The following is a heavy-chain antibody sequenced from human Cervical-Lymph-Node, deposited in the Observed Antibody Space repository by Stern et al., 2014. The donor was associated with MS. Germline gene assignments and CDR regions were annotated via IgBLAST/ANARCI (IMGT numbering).Heavy chain of an antibody. D-gene: IGHD4/OR15-4a*01. CDR3: ARGAPPEN. J-gene: IGHJ4*02. CDR2: IYPDDSNT. CDR1: GYMFTNYW. V-gene: IGHV5-51*03. Sequence: VQLVESGAEVKKPGESLKISCKAAGYMFTNYWIGWVRQMPGKGWELMGIIYPDDSNTRYSPSSQAQVSISADKSTGTAYLQWSSLNASDTSMYYCARGAPPENWGQGTQVTVSS.